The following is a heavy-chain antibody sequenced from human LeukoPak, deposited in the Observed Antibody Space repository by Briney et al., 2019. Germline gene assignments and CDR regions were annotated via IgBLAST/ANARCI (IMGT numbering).Heavy chain of an antibody. CDR2: IKQDGSDK. Sequence: GGSLRLSCAASGITFSSYWMSWVRQAPGKGLEWVANIKQDGSDKYYVDSVKGRFTISRDNAKNSLYQQMNSLRAEDTAVYYCARDNSLTYWGQGTLVTVSS. V-gene: IGHV3-7*01. CDR3: ARDNSLTY. D-gene: IGHD2/OR15-2a*01. J-gene: IGHJ4*02. CDR1: GITFSSYW.